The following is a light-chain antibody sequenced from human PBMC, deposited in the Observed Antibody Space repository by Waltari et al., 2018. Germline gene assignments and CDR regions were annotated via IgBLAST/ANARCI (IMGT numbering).Light chain of an antibody. CDR3: SLSYSGAVV. J-gene: IGLJ2*01. Sequence: QAVVTQEPSLTVSPGGTVTLTCSSNTGAVTSGHYPYWFQQTPGQAPRTLIYDTNNKQSWTPARFSGSLLGGKGALTLSGAQPEDEAEYYCSLSYSGAVVFGGGTKLTVL. CDR1: TGAVTSGHY. V-gene: IGLV7-46*01. CDR2: DTN.